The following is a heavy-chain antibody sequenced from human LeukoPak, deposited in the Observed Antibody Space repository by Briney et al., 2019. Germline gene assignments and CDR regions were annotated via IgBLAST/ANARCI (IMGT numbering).Heavy chain of an antibody. CDR2: ISSSGSTI. Sequence: GGSLRLSCAASGFTFIDNYVSWIRQAPGKGLEWVSYISSSGSTIYYADSVKGRFTISRDNAKNSLYLQMNSLRAEDTAVYYCAREKYDKSGYYFLGSYFDYWGLGTLVAVSS. CDR3: AREKYDKSGYYFLGSYFDY. D-gene: IGHD3-22*01. J-gene: IGHJ4*02. V-gene: IGHV3-11*01. CDR1: GFTFIDNY.